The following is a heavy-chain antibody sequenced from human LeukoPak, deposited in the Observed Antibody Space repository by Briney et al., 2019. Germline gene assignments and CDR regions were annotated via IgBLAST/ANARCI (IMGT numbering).Heavy chain of an antibody. D-gene: IGHD4-17*01. Sequence: ASVKVSCKASGYTFTGYYMHWVRQAPGQGLEWMGWINPNSGGTNYAQKFQGRVTMTRDTSISTAYMELSRLRSDDTAVYYCARAVSGVTTSFDYWGQGTLVTVS. CDR1: GYTFTGYY. CDR3: ARAVSGVTTSFDY. V-gene: IGHV1-2*02. CDR2: INPNSGGT. J-gene: IGHJ4*02.